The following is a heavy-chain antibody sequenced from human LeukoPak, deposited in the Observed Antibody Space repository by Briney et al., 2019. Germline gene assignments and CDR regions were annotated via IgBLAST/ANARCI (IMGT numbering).Heavy chain of an antibody. CDR2: IYYSGSS. Sequence: PSETLSLTCTVSGGSISSYYWSWIRQPPGKGLEWIGYIYYSGSSNYNPSLKSRVTISVDTSKNQFSLKLSSVTAADTAVYYCARRRGVATITRSSGPGERYYYYYMDVWGKGTTVTISS. D-gene: IGHD5-12*01. CDR1: GGSISSYY. J-gene: IGHJ6*03. V-gene: IGHV4-59*08. CDR3: ARRRGVATITRSSGPGERYYYYYMDV.